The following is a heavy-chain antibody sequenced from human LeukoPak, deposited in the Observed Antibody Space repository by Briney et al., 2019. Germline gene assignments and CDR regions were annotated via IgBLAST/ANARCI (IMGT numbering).Heavy chain of an antibody. CDR2: ISGDGGST. V-gene: IGHV3-43*02. D-gene: IGHD3-10*01. J-gene: IGHJ4*02. CDR1: GLTFVDYA. Sequence: GGSLRLSCAASGLTFVDYAMHWVREAPGKGLEWVSLISGDGGSTYYADSVKGRFTISRDNSKNSLYLQMNSLRTEDTALYYCAKDWGYGSGSYFWGQGTLVTVSS. CDR3: AKDWGYGSGSYF.